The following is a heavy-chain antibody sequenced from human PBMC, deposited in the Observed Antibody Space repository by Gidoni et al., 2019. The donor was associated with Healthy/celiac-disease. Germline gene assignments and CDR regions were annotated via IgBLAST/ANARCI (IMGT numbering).Heavy chain of an antibody. D-gene: IGHD3-16*02. CDR3: ARGNTYYDYVWGSYRLYYFDY. CDR1: GYSISSGYY. J-gene: IGHJ4*02. CDR2: IYHSGSP. V-gene: IGHV4-38-2*02. Sequence: QVQLQESGPGLVKPSETLSLTCTVSGYSISSGYYWGGIRQPPCKGLEWIGSIYHSGSPYYNPSLKSRVTISVDTSKNQFSLKLSSVTAADTAVYYCARGNTYYDYVWGSYRLYYFDYWGQGTLVTVSS.